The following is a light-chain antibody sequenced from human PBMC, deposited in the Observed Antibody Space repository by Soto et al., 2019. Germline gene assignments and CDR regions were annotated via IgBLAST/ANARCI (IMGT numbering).Light chain of an antibody. J-gene: IGLJ3*02. V-gene: IGLV2-8*01. CDR2: EVT. Sequence: QSALPQPPSASGSPGQSVTISCTGTSSDVGGYNYVSWYQQYPGRAPKLMIYEVTKRPSGVPDRFSGSKSGNTASLTVSGLQAEDEADYYCSSYAASNNFYFVFGGGT. CDR1: SSDVGGYNY. CDR3: SSYAASNNFYFV.